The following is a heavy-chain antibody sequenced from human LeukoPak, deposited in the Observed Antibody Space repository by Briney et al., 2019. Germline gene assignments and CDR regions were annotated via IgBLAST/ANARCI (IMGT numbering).Heavy chain of an antibody. CDR1: GFTFRSSW. V-gene: IGHV3-7*01. J-gene: IGHJ4*02. Sequence: GGSLKLSCAASGFTFRSSWMSWVRLAPGKGLEWVGNIRPDGREKQYVDSVKGRFTISRDNAQNSLLLQMNSLRAEDTAVYYCAKFGRGTSPVHWGQGTLVTVSS. D-gene: IGHD3-16*01. CDR3: AKFGRGTSPVH. CDR2: IRPDGREK.